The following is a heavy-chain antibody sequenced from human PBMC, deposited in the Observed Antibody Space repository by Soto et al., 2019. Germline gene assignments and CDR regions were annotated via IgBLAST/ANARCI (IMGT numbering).Heavy chain of an antibody. J-gene: IGHJ6*02. CDR2: ISYDGSNK. Sequence: QVQLVESGGGVVQPGRSLRLSCAASGFTFSSYGMHWVRQAPGKGLEWVAVISYDGSNKYYADSVKGRFTISRDNSKNTLYVQMNGLRSEDTAVYYCAKVSTYCSSTSSNNYYYYYGMDVWGQGTTVTVSS. CDR3: AKVSTYCSSTSSNNYYYYYGMDV. CDR1: GFTFSSYG. D-gene: IGHD2-2*01. V-gene: IGHV3-30*18.